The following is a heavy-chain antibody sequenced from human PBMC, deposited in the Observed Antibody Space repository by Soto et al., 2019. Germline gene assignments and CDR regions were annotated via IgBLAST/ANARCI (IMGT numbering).Heavy chain of an antibody. D-gene: IGHD6-13*01. CDR3: AHRKQQLGTVLFDY. CDR1: GFSLSTSGVG. CDR2: IYSDDNK. Sequence: QITLKESGPTLVIPTQTLTLTCAFSGFSLSTSGVGVGWVRQPPGKALEWLALIYSDDNKHYSPSLKSRLTITKYTSKNQVVLAMTNMNPVDTATYYCAHRKQQLGTVLFDYWGQGILVTVSS. J-gene: IGHJ4*02. V-gene: IGHV2-5*02.